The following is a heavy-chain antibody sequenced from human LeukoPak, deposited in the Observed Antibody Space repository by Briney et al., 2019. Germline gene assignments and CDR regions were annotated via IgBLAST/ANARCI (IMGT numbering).Heavy chain of an antibody. CDR3: AKDTGGNGAYFYAMDV. Sequence: GGSLRLSCVGSGLAFPNYAVHWVRRPPGRVREWVSAMNCNSDTKAYADSVKGRFTISRERARNSLYLQMDSLRPEDTALYYCAKDTGGNGAYFYAMDVWGQGTSVTVSS. J-gene: IGHJ6*02. CDR1: GLAFPNYA. D-gene: IGHD4-23*01. V-gene: IGHV3-9*01. CDR2: MNCNSDTK.